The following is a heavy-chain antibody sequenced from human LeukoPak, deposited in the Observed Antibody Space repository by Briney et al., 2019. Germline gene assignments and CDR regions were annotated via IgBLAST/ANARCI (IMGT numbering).Heavy chain of an antibody. CDR1: GYTFTSYG. D-gene: IGHD1-1*01. CDR2: ISAYNGNT. Sequence: ASVKVSCKASGYTFTSYGISRVRQAPGQGLEWMGWISAYNGNTNYAQKLQGRVTMTTDTSTGTAYMELRSLRSDDTAVYYCARVAGHYNWNDSFHYYYMDVWGKGTTVTVSS. V-gene: IGHV1-18*01. J-gene: IGHJ6*03. CDR3: ARVAGHYNWNDSFHYYYMDV.